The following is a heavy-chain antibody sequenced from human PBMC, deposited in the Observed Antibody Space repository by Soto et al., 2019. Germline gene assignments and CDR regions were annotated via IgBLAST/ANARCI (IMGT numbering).Heavy chain of an antibody. CDR2: ISGNGIST. V-gene: IGHV3-23*01. CDR1: GFTFINFA. J-gene: IGHJ5*02. CDR3: AKVLDPEFWGTSHGWFEP. Sequence: GGSLRLSCAASGFTFINFAMTWVRQAPGKGLEWVSAISGNGISTYYADSVKGRFTISRDNSKDTVHLQMHSLRADDTAVYYCAKVLDPEFWGTSHGWFEPWGQGVLVTVS. D-gene: IGHD3-3*01.